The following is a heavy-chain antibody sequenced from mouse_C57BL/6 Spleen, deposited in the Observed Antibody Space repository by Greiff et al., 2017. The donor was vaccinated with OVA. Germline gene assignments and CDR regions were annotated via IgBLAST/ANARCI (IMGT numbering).Heavy chain of an antibody. CDR1: GYSFTGYY. D-gene: IGHD6-1*01. V-gene: IGHV1-42*01. CDR3: ARSATGIDY. Sequence: EVQLQQPGPELVKPGASVKISCKASGYSFTGYYMNWVKQSPEKSLEWIGEINPSTGGTTYNQKFKAKATLTVDKSSSTAYMQLNSLTSEDSAVYYCARSATGIDYWGQGTTLTVSS. CDR2: INPSTGGT. J-gene: IGHJ2*01.